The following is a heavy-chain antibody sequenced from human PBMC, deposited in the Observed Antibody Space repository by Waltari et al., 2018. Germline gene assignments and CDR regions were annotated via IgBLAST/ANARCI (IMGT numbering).Heavy chain of an antibody. V-gene: IGHV3-7*01. D-gene: IGHD2-15*01. CDR3: ARGRCSGGSCYSGYFDY. Sequence: VQLQESGPGLVKPSETLSLTCTVSGGSISSYYWSWIRQPPGKGLEWVANIKQDGSEKYYVDSVKGRFTISRDNAKNSLYLQMNSLRAEDTAVYYCARGRCSGGSCYSGYFDYWGQGTLVTVSS. CDR1: GGSISSYY. J-gene: IGHJ4*02. CDR2: IKQDGSEK.